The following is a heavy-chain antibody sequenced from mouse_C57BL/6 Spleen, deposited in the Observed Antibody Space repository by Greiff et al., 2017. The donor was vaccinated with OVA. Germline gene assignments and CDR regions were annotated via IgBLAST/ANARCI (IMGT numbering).Heavy chain of an antibody. J-gene: IGHJ1*03. CDR1: GYSITSGYY. Sequence: EVKLQESGPGLVKPSQSLSLTCSVTGYSITSGYYWNWIRQFPGNKLEWMCYISYDGSNNYNPSLKNRISITRDTSKNQFFLKLNSVTTEDTATYYCARALWYFDVWGTGTTVTVSS. CDR3: ARALWYFDV. CDR2: ISYDGSN. V-gene: IGHV3-6*01.